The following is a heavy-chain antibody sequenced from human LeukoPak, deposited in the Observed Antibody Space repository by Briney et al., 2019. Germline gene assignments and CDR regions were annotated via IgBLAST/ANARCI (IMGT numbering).Heavy chain of an antibody. CDR2: ISSSSSYI. J-gene: IGHJ6*02. CDR1: GFTFSSYS. V-gene: IGHV3-21*04. CDR3: AKGERGRRYFDWAHYYYYGMDV. Sequence: TGGSLRLSCAASGFTFSSYSMNWVRQAPGKGLEWVSSISSSSSYIYYADSVKGRFTISRDNAKNSLYLQMNSLRAEDTAVYYCAKGERGRRYFDWAHYYYYGMDVWGQGTTVTVSS. D-gene: IGHD3-9*01.